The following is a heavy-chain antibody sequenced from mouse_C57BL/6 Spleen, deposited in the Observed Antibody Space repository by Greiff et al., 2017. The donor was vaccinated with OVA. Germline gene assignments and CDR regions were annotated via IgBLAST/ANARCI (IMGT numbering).Heavy chain of an antibody. Sequence: EVKLQESGPGLVKPSQSLSLTCSVTGYSITSGYYWNWIRQFPGNKLEWMGYISYDGSNNYNPSLKNRISITRDTSKNQFFLKLNSVTTEDTATYYRARGGYGKHFDVWGTGTTVTVSS. D-gene: IGHD2-10*02. V-gene: IGHV3-6*01. CDR3: ARGGYGKHFDV. CDR2: ISYDGSN. CDR1: GYSITSGYY. J-gene: IGHJ1*03.